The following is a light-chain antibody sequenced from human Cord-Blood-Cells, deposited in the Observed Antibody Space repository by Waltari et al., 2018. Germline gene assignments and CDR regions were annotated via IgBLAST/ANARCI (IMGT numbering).Light chain of an antibody. Sequence: ELVLTQYPCTLSLTPVDRVSIDCRASQSGSSSYLAWYQHKPGQAPRLLIYGASSRAPGSPDRFSGGGSGTDFTLTISRLEPEDFAVYYFQQYGSSPLMYTFGQGTKLEIK. CDR3: QQYGSSPLMYT. CDR1: QSGSSSY. CDR2: GAS. V-gene: IGKV3-20*01. J-gene: IGKJ2*01.